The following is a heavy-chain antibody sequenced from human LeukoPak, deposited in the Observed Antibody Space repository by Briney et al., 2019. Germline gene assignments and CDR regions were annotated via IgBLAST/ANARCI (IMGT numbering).Heavy chain of an antibody. J-gene: IGHJ4*02. Sequence: ASVKVSCKASGYTFTSYGISWVRQAPGQGLEWMGWISAYNGNTNYAQKLQGRVTMTTDTSTSTAYMELRSLRSDDTAVYYCARATRTTTIAVAGRSDYWGQGNLVTVSS. CDR1: GYTFTSYG. CDR3: ARATRTTTIAVAGRSDY. V-gene: IGHV1-18*01. CDR2: ISAYNGNT. D-gene: IGHD6-19*01.